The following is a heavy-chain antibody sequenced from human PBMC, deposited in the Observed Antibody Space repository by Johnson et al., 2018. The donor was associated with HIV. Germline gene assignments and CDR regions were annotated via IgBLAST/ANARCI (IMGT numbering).Heavy chain of an antibody. D-gene: IGHD5-18*01. J-gene: IGHJ3*02. CDR1: GFTFDDYA. Sequence: VQLVESGGGSVQPGRSLRLSCAASGFTFDDYAMHWVRQAPGKGLEWVSGISWNSGSIGHADSVKGRFTISRDNAKNSLHLQMSSLRVEDTAVYYCAREPRLLTDAFDIWGQGTMVTVSS. V-gene: IGHV3-9*01. CDR3: AREPRLLTDAFDI. CDR2: ISWNSGSI.